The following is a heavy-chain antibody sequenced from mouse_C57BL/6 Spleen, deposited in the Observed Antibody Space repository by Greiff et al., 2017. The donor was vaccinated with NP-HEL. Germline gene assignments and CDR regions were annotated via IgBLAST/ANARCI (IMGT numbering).Heavy chain of an antibody. J-gene: IGHJ2*01. D-gene: IGHD1-1*02. V-gene: IGHV1-15*01. Sequence: QVQLQQSGAELVRPGASVTLSCKASGYTFTDYEMHWVKQTPVHGLEWIGAIDPETGGTAYNQKFKGKAILTADKSSSTAYMELRSLTSEDSAVYYCTREDIWRYFDYWGQGTTLTVSS. CDR2: IDPETGGT. CDR3: TREDIWRYFDY. CDR1: GYTFTDYE.